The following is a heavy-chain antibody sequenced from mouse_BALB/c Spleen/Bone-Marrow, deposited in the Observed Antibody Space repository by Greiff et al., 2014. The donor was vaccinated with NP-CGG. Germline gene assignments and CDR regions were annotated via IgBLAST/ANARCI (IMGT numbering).Heavy chain of an antibody. CDR1: GYSFTGYF. CDR3: GRWGDGYYYAMDY. D-gene: IGHD2-3*01. J-gene: IGHJ4*01. Sequence: VQLQQSGPDLVKPGASAKLSCKASGYSFTGYFLNWVRQSHGKSLEWIGRINPFNGDTFYNQKFKGKATLTVDKSSTTAHMELLSLTSEDSAVYYCGRWGDGYYYAMDYWGQGTSVTVSS. V-gene: IGHV1-37*01. CDR2: INPFNGDT.